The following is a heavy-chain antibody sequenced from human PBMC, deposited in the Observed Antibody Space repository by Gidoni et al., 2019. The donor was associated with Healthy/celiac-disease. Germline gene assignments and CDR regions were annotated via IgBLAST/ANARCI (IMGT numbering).Heavy chain of an antibody. CDR2: IYYSGST. CDR1: GGSISSSSYY. V-gene: IGHV4-39*07. CDR3: ARGPDYGSGSYAIKY. D-gene: IGHD3-10*01. J-gene: IGHJ4*02. Sequence: QLQLQESGPGLVKPSETLSLTCTVSGGSISSSSYYWGWIRQPPGKGLEWIGSIYYSGSTYYNPSLKSRVTISVDTSKNQFSLKLSSVTAADTAVYYCARGPDYGSGSYAIKYWGQGTLVTVSS.